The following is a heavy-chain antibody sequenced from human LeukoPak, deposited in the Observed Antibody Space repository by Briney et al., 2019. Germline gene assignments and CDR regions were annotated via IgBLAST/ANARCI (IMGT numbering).Heavy chain of an antibody. D-gene: IGHD3-10*01. J-gene: IGHJ3*02. CDR1: GYSFTSYW. V-gene: IGHV5-51*01. CDR2: IYPGDSDT. CDR3: VRRGVTPGGDAFDI. Sequence: GESLKISCKGSGYSFTSYWIGRVRQMPGKGLEWMRIIYPGDSDTRYSPSFQGQVTISADKSIITAYLQWSSLKASDTAMYYCVRRGVTPGGDAFDIWGQGTMVTVSS.